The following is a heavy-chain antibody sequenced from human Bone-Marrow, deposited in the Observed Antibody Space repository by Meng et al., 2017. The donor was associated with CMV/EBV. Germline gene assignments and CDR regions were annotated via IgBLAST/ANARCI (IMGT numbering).Heavy chain of an antibody. V-gene: IGHV4-61*01. CDR3: ARDPQRGAARFGYFDY. CDR2: IYYSGST. Sequence: SETLSLTCTVSGGSVSSGSYYWSWIRQPPGKGLEWIGYIYYSGSTNYNPSLKSRVTISVDTSKNQFSLKLSSVTAADTAVYYCARDPQRGAARFGYFDYWGQGTLVTVSS. J-gene: IGHJ4*02. D-gene: IGHD6-6*01. CDR1: GGSVSSGSYY.